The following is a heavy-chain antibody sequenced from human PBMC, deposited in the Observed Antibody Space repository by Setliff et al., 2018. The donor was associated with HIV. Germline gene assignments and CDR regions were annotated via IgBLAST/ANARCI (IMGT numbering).Heavy chain of an antibody. CDR2: IYSGGYT. CDR3: ARQAYDINMVRGVIAPRFHYYMDV. V-gene: IGHV3-66*02. CDR1: GFTVSTNY. J-gene: IGHJ6*03. Sequence: PGESLRLSCAASGFTVSTNYMNWVRQAPGKGLQWVSVIYSGGYTQYADSVKGRFTISRDNSKNTLYLQMNSLTAEDTAVYYCARQAYDINMVRGVIAPRFHYYMDVWGKGTTVTVSS. D-gene: IGHD3-10*01.